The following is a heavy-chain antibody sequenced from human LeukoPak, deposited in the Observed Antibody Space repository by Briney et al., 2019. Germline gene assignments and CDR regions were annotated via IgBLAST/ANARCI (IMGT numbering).Heavy chain of an antibody. CDR2: INPNSGDK. CDR1: GCTFTDYY. D-gene: IGHD2-8*02. V-gene: IGHV1-2*02. J-gene: IGHJ4*02. CDR3: AREFCTGGGKCSKTCDY. Sequence: ASVKVSCKASGCTFTDYYIHWVRQAPGQGLEWMSWINPNSGDKRSAQKFQGRLSMTSDTSMSTAYMELSSLRSDDTAIYYCAREFCTGGGKCSKTCDYWGQGTLVTVSS.